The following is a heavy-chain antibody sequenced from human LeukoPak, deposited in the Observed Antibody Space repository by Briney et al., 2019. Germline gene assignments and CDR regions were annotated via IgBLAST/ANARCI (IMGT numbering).Heavy chain of an antibody. V-gene: IGHV3-23*01. D-gene: IGHD3-16*01. J-gene: IGHJ4*02. CDR3: AKSAGYDYVWGSADFDY. Sequence: GGSLRLSCAASGFTFSSYAMSWVRQAPGKGLEWVSDISGSGGSTYYADSVKGRFTISRDNSKNTLYLQMNSLRAEDTAVYYCAKSAGYDYVWGSADFDYWGQGTLVTVSS. CDR1: GFTFSSYA. CDR2: ISGSGGST.